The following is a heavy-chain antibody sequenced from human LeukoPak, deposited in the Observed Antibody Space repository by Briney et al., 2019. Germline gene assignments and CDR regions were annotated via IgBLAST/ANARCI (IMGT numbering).Heavy chain of an antibody. V-gene: IGHV4-59*01. CDR3: ARPIQPGGGVDC. Sequence: SETLSLTCTVSGGSFSRYYWSWIRQPPEKGLEWIGYIYYSGTSYCNPSLKSRVTISVDTSKNQFSLKLRSVTAADTAVYYCARPIQPGGGVDCWGQGTLVTVSS. CDR2: IYYSGTS. J-gene: IGHJ4*02. D-gene: IGHD5-18*01. CDR1: GGSFSRYY.